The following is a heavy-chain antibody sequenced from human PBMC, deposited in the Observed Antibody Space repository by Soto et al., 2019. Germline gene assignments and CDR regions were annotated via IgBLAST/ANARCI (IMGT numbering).Heavy chain of an antibody. V-gene: IGHV1-69*01. Sequence: QVQLVQSGPEVRKSGSSVRVSCKATGGTVSSHAVSWVRLAPGQGLEWIGGIIPMFGTPTYAQKFQGGVTSSADGSTSTVFLDLGRLRSGATAVDYCARSSIMAGRPDYGGNYHVFDIWGQGTMVTVSS. CDR1: GGTVSSHA. CDR2: IIPMFGTP. J-gene: IGHJ3*02. CDR3: ARSSIMAGRPDYGGNYHVFDI. D-gene: IGHD4-17*01.